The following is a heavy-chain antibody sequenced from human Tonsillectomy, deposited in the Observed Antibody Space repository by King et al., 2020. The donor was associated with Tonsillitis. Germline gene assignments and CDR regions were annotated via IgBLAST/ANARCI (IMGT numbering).Heavy chain of an antibody. V-gene: IGHV4-59*08. J-gene: IGHJ3*02. CDR1: GGSISSYY. CDR2: IYYSGST. CDR3: AGFVGSSETWLVPVFGFADAFDI. Sequence: VQLQESGPGLVKPSETLSLTCTVSGGSISSYYWSWIRQPPGKGLEWIGYIYYSGSTNYNPSLKSRVTISVDTSKNQFSLKLSSVTAADTAVYYCAGFVGSSETWLVPVFGFADAFDIWGQGTMVTVSS. D-gene: IGHD6-19*01.